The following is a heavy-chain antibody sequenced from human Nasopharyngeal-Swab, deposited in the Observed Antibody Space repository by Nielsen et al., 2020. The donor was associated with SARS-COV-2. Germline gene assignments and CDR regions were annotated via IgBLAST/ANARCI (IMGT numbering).Heavy chain of an antibody. V-gene: IGHV4-59*01. D-gene: IGHD3-9*01. J-gene: IGHJ5*02. Sequence: SETLSLTCTVSGGSISSYYWTWIRQPPGKGLEWIGYSYYSGSTNYNPSLKSRVTISVDTSKNQFSLRLSSLTAADTAVYYCARIELRYFDGVVSNGWFDPWGQGTLVTVSS. CDR2: SYYSGST. CDR1: GGSISSYY. CDR3: ARIELRYFDGVVSNGWFDP.